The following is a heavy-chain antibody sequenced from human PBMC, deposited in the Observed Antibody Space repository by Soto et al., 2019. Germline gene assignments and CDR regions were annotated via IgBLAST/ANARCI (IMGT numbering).Heavy chain of an antibody. CDR2: LSNTGRRT. CDR1: VFPFGANA. CDR3: ATEMGATQGPFDN. D-gene: IGHD1-26*01. J-gene: IGHJ4*02. Sequence: GGSLRLSCVVSVFPFGANAMSWVRQAPGKGLEWVSGLSNTGRRTSYADSVKGRFNISRDNSENTVYLQMNSLRVEDTAVYYCATEMGATQGPFDNWGQGTLVTV. V-gene: IGHV3-23*01.